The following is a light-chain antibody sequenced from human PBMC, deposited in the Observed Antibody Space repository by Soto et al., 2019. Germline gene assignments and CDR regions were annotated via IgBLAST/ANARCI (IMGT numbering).Light chain of an antibody. J-gene: IGKJ1*01. CDR3: QPYGSSPQT. CDR1: QSVSSSY. CDR2: GAS. Sequence: EIVLTQSPGTLSLSPGERATLSCRASQSVSSSYLAWYQQKPGQAPRLLIYGASSRASGIPDRFSGSGSGTEFTLTISRLELEDFAVYYCQPYGSSPQTFGQGTNVEIK. V-gene: IGKV3-20*01.